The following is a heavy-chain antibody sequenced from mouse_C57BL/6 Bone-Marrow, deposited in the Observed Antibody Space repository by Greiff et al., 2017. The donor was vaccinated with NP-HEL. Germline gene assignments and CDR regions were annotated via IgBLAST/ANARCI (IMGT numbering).Heavy chain of an antibody. D-gene: IGHD2-2*01. CDR3: ARWGYDGYFDY. J-gene: IGHJ2*01. Sequence: VQLVESGAELARPGASVKLSCKASGYTFTSYGISWVKQRTGQGLEWIGEIYPRSGNTYYNEKFKGKATLTADKSSSTAYMELRSLTSEDSAVYFCARWGYDGYFDYWGQGTTLTVSS. V-gene: IGHV1-81*01. CDR1: GYTFTSYG. CDR2: IYPRSGNT.